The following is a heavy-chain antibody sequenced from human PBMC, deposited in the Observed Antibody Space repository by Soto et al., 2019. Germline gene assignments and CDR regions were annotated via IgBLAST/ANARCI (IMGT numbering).Heavy chain of an antibody. J-gene: IGHJ5*02. CDR1: GGSISSSSYY. Sequence: SETLSLTCTVSGGSISSSSYYWGWIRQPPGKGLEWIGSIYYSGSTYYNPSLKSRVTISVDTSKNQFSLKLTSVTAADTAVYYSARHDYSNYAGWFDHWGQGTLVTDSS. CDR3: ARHDYSNYAGWFDH. V-gene: IGHV4-39*01. CDR2: IYYSGST. D-gene: IGHD4-4*01.